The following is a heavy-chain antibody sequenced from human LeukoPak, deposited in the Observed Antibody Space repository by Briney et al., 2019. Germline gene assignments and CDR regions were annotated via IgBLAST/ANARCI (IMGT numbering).Heavy chain of an antibody. J-gene: IGHJ1*01. CDR1: GFTFSSYA. CDR3: AKDQSQGYCSGGSCYRAVGVQR. CDR2: ISGSGGST. Sequence: GGSLRLSCAASGFTFSSYAMSWVRQAPGKGLEWVSAISGSGGSTYYADSVKGRFTISRDNSKNTLYLQMNSLRAEDTAVYYCAKDQSQGYCSGGSCYRAVGVQRWGQGTLVTVSS. D-gene: IGHD2-15*01. V-gene: IGHV3-23*01.